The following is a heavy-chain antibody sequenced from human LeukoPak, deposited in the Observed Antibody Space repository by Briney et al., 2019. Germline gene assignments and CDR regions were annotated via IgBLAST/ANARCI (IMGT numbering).Heavy chain of an antibody. J-gene: IGHJ5*02. D-gene: IGHD5-24*01. CDR3: AKVRDGSFDP. CDR1: GFTFSSYG. Sequence: GGSLRLSCAASGFTFSSYGMSWVRQAPGKGLEWVSAISGSGGSPYYADSVKGRFTISRDNSKNTLYLQMNSLRAEDTAVYYCAKVRDGSFDPWGQGTLVTVSS. CDR2: ISGSGGSP. V-gene: IGHV3-23*01.